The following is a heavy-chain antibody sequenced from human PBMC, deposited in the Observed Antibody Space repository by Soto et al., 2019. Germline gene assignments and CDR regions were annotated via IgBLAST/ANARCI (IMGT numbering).Heavy chain of an antibody. CDR1: GFTFSSYA. J-gene: IGHJ3*02. CDR3: ARESGSYRSAFDI. V-gene: IGHV3-30*04. CDR2: ISYDGSNK. D-gene: IGHD1-26*01. Sequence: GGSLRLSCAASGFTFSSYAMHWVRQAPGKGLEWVAVISYDGSNKYYADSVKGRFTISRDNSKNTLYLQMNSLRAEDTAVYYCARESGSYRSAFDIWGQGTMVTVSS.